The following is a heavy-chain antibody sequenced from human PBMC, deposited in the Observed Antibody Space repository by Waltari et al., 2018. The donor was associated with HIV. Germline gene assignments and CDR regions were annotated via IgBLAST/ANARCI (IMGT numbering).Heavy chain of an antibody. CDR1: GFTFSSYA. Sequence: EVQLLESGGGLVQPGGSLRLSCAASGFTFSSYAMSWVRQAPGKGYEWCSAISGSGESTYYADYENGRFTISREKSKNPVYLQMNSQRVEDTTVYYCAKDPMDIVATINYYGMDVWGQGNTVTVSS. CDR3: AKDPMDIVATINYYGMDV. J-gene: IGHJ6*02. CDR2: ISGSGEST. D-gene: IGHD5-12*01. V-gene: IGHV3-23*01.